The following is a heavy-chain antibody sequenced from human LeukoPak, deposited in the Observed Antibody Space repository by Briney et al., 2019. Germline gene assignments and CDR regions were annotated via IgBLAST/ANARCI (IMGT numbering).Heavy chain of an antibody. D-gene: IGHD6-19*01. V-gene: IGHV1-46*01. CDR1: GYTFTDYY. CDR3: TRTIGYRPVAGLKEKWFDP. Sequence: ASVKVSCQASGYTFTDYYLHWVRQAPGLGLEWMGIINPLRGITIYAQKFQGRVTMTSDTSTNTVYMELSSLISEDTAVYYCTRTIGYRPVAGLKEKWFDPWGQGTLVTVSS. CDR2: INPLRGIT. J-gene: IGHJ5*02.